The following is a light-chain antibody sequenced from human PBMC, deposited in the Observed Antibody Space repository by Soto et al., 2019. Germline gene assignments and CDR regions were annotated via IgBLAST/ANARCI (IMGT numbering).Light chain of an antibody. CDR2: NDD. CDR3: AAWDDSLNGVA. Sequence: QPVLTQPPSVSEAPRQKVTISCSGSSSNVGTNSVHWYQQLPGKAPKLLVYNDDLLPSGVSDRFSGSKSGTSASLAISGLQSEDEADYYCAAWDDSLNGVAFGGGTKLTVL. V-gene: IGLV1-36*01. CDR1: SSNVGTNS. J-gene: IGLJ2*01.